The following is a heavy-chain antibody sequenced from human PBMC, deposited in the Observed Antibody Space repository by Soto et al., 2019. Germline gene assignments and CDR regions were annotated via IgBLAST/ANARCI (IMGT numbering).Heavy chain of an antibody. CDR3: ARDDPDYGDYGAWYFDL. D-gene: IGHD4-17*01. J-gene: IGHJ2*01. Sequence: QVQLQESGPGLVKPSETLSLTCTVSGGSISSYYWSWIRQPPGKGLEWIGYIYYSGSTNYNPSLKSRVTLSVDTSKNQFSLKLSSVTAADTAVYYCARDDPDYGDYGAWYFDLWGRGTLVTVSS. V-gene: IGHV4-59*01. CDR2: IYYSGST. CDR1: GGSISSYY.